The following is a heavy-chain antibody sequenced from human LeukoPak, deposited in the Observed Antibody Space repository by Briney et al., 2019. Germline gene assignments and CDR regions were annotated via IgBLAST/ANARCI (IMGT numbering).Heavy chain of an antibody. Sequence: GGSLRLSCAASGFTFSSYSMNWVRQAPGKGLEWVAVIWDDGSNQYYADSVKGRFTISRDNPKNTLHLQMNSLRAGDTAVYYCARGRGSSWYHDNWGQGTLVTVSS. CDR2: IWDDGSNQ. CDR3: ARGRGSSWYHDN. J-gene: IGHJ4*02. CDR1: GFTFSSYS. D-gene: IGHD6-13*01. V-gene: IGHV3-33*08.